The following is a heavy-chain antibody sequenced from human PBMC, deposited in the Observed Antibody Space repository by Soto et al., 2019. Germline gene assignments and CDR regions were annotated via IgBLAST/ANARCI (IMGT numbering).Heavy chain of an antibody. Sequence: GASVKVSCKASGYTFTSYGISWVRQAPGQGLEWMGWISAYNGNTNYAQKLQGRVTMTTDTSTSTAYMELRSLRSDDAAVYYCAISRPSITGDVTPHFDYWGQGTLVTVSS. CDR3: AISRPSITGDVTPHFDY. CDR1: GYTFTSYG. J-gene: IGHJ4*02. CDR2: ISAYNGNT. D-gene: IGHD3-16*01. V-gene: IGHV1-18*01.